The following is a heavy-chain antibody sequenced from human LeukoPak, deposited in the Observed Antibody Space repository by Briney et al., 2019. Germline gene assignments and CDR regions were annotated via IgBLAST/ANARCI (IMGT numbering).Heavy chain of an antibody. CDR2: TIPIFGTA. V-gene: IGHV1-69*01. CDR1: AGTFTIYA. Sequence: GSSVTLSFTASAGTFTIYAIGWVRQAPGQGLEWKGGTIPIFGTANYAQKFQGRVTITADQSTSTAYMELSSLRSEDTAVYYCARDWAYYDSSGYSDYWGQGTLVTVSS. D-gene: IGHD3-22*01. CDR3: ARDWAYYDSSGYSDY. J-gene: IGHJ4*02.